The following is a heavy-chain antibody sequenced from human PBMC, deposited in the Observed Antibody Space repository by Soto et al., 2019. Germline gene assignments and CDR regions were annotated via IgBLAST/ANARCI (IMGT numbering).Heavy chain of an antibody. CDR3: AKAIENYSTGYYKPFYYFGVDV. CDR2: ISYDGSNK. Sequence: GGSLRLSCAASGFTFSSYAMHWVRQAPGKGLEWVAVISYDGSNKYYADSVKGRFTISRDNSKNTLYLQMNSLRVEDTAVYYWAKAIENYSTGYYKPFYYFGVDVWGQGTTVTVS. D-gene: IGHD3-22*01. CDR1: GFTFSSYA. J-gene: IGHJ6*02. V-gene: IGHV3-30-3*01.